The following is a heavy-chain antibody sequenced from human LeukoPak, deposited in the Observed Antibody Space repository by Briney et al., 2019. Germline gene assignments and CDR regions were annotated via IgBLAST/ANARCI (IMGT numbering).Heavy chain of an antibody. V-gene: IGHV5-51*01. D-gene: IGHD3-10*01. CDR3: ARHYYYGSGSYYSWFDP. CDR2: IYPGDSDT. Sequence: GESLKISCKGSGYSFTSYWIGWVRQLPGKGLEWMGIIYPGDSDTRYSPSFQGQVTISADKSISTAYLQWSSLKASDTAMYYCARHYYYGSGSYYSWFDPWGQGTLVTVSS. CDR1: GYSFTSYW. J-gene: IGHJ5*02.